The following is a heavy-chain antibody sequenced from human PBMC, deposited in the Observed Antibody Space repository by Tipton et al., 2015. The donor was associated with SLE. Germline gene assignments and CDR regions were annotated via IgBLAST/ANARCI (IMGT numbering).Heavy chain of an antibody. CDR3: APWGSSWGFDY. D-gene: IGHD6-13*01. CDR1: GFIFSGSA. Sequence: SLRLSCTGSGFIFSGSAIHWVRQASGKGLEWLAHIKQDGSEQYYVDSVKGRFTISRDNAKDSLYLQMSSLRAEDTAVYYCAPWGSSWGFDYWGQGTLVTVSS. J-gene: IGHJ4*02. CDR2: IKQDGSEQ. V-gene: IGHV3-7*01.